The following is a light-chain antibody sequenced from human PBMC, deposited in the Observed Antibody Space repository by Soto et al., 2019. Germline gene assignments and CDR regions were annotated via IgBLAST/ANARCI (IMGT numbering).Light chain of an antibody. J-gene: IGLJ2*01. CDR2: RDS. CDR3: QVWDSSKMV. Sequence: SYELTQPVSVSVALGQTATITCGGNDIGSKNVHWYQQKPGQAPVLVLYRDSNRPSGIPERLSGSNSGNTATLTIPRAQAEDEADYYCQVWDSSKMVVGGGTKLTVL. V-gene: IGLV3-9*01. CDR1: DIGSKN.